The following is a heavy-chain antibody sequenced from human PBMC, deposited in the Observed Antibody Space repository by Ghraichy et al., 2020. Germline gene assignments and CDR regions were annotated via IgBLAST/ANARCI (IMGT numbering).Heavy chain of an antibody. CDR3: NAGAAAGTRH. CDR1: GGSISSSSYS. J-gene: IGHJ1*01. D-gene: IGHD6-13*01. Sequence: SETLSLTCTVSGGSISSSSYSWGWIRQPPGKGLEWIGSIYYSGSTYYNPSLKSRVTISVDTSKNQFSLKLSSVTAADTAVYYCNAGAAAGTRHWGQGTLVTVSS. CDR2: IYYSGST. V-gene: IGHV4-39*01.